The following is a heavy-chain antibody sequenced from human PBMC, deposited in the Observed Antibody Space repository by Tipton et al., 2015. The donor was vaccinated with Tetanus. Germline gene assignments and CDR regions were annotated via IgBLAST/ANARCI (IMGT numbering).Heavy chain of an antibody. V-gene: IGHV3-23*01. Sequence: SLRLSCAASGFTFSNYAMAWVRQAPGKGLEWVSGISVRGSHTYYADPVKGRFSISRDNSKNMVYLQMNSLRDEDTAVYYCAKDPASRGWFDPWGQGTLVSVSS. J-gene: IGHJ5*02. CDR2: ISVRGSHT. CDR1: GFTFSNYA. CDR3: AKDPASRGWFDP.